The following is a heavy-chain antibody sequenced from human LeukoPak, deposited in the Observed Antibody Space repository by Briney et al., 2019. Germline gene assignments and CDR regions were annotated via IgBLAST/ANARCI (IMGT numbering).Heavy chain of an antibody. CDR3: ARSQSTYGSRCDVFDM. J-gene: IGHJ3*02. CDR2: INPNSGGT. V-gene: IGHV1-2*02. Sequence: ASVKVSCKASGYTFTGYYMHWVRQAPGQGLEWMGWINPNSGGTNYAQKFQGRVTMTRDTSISTAYMELSRLRSDDTAVYYCARSQSTYGSRCDVFDMWDKGKRVPVSS. D-gene: IGHD6-13*01. CDR1: GYTFTGYY.